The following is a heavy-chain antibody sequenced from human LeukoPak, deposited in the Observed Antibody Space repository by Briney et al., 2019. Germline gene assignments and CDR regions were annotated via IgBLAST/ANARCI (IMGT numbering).Heavy chain of an antibody. V-gene: IGHV3-74*01. J-gene: IGHJ4*02. Sequence: GGSLRLSCAVSGFAFGSEAMSWVRQSPARGLEWVLRINTDGTSTTYADSVKGRFTISRDNAKNTLYLQMNSLRAEDTAVYYCARDDDGSLWGQGTLVTVSS. CDR1: GFAFGSEA. D-gene: IGHD4-17*01. CDR3: ARDDDGSL. CDR2: INTDGTST.